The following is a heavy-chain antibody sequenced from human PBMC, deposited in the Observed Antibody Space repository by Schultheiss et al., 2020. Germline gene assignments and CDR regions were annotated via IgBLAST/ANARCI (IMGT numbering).Heavy chain of an antibody. J-gene: IGHJ6*02. CDR3: ARTYSSSWYLSYYGMDV. V-gene: IGHV4-59*01. CDR1: GGSISSYY. Sequence: TLSLTCTVSGGSISSYYWSWIRQPPGKGLEWIGYIYYSGSTNYNPSLKSRVTISVDTSKNQFSLKLSSVTAADTAVYYCARTYSSSWYLSYYGMDVWGQGTTVTVSS. CDR2: IYYSGST. D-gene: IGHD6-13*01.